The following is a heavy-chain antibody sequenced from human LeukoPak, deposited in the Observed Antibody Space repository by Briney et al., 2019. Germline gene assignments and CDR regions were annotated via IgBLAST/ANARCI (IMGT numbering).Heavy chain of an antibody. Sequence: TLSLTCAVSGGSISSGGYSWSWVRQPPGKGLEWIGYIYHSGSTYYNPSLMSRVTISVDRSKNQFSLKLSSVTAADTAVYYCARAAYCGGDCYSGAFDIWGQGTMVTVSS. CDR2: IYHSGST. CDR1: GGSISSGGYS. V-gene: IGHV4-30-2*01. D-gene: IGHD2-21*02. CDR3: ARAAYCGGDCYSGAFDI. J-gene: IGHJ3*02.